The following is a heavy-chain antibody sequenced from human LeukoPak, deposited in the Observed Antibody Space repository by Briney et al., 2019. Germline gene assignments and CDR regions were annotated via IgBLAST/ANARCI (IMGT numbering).Heavy chain of an antibody. CDR2: IYYSGST. CDR1: GGSISSGAYY. D-gene: IGHD5-12*01. J-gene: IGHJ4*02. V-gene: IGHV4-30-4*01. CDR3: ARDRSGYDLFDY. Sequence: SETLSLTCTVSGGSISSGAYYWRWIRQPPGKGLEWIGYIYYSGSTYYNPSLKSRVTISVDTSKNQFSLKLSSVTAADTAVYYCARDRSGYDLFDYWGQGTLLTVSS.